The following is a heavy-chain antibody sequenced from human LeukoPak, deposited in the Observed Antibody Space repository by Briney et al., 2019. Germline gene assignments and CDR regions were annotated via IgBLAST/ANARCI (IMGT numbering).Heavy chain of an antibody. D-gene: IGHD6-19*01. V-gene: IGHV4-39*01. CDR1: GGSISSSSYY. CDR3: AREIPEWLVLEGGNNWFDP. Sequence: SETLSLTCTVSGGSISSSSYYWGWIRQPPGKGLEWIGSIYYSGGTYYNPSLKSRVTISVDTSKNQFSLKLSSVTAADTAVYYCAREIPEWLVLEGGNNWFDPWGQGTLVTVSS. J-gene: IGHJ5*02. CDR2: IYYSGGT.